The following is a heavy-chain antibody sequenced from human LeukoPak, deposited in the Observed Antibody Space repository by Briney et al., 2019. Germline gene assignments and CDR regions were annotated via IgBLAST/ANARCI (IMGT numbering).Heavy chain of an antibody. D-gene: IGHD3-22*01. J-gene: IGHJ3*02. V-gene: IGHV3-21*01. CDR1: GFTFSSYS. CDR2: ISSSSSYI. CDR3: AGDRGSSGLHDAFDI. Sequence: PGGSLRLFCAASGFTFSSYSMNWVRQAPGEGLEWVSSISSSSSYIYYADSVKGRFTISRDNAKNSLYLQMNSLRAEDTAVYYCAGDRGSSGLHDAFDIWGQGTMVTVSS.